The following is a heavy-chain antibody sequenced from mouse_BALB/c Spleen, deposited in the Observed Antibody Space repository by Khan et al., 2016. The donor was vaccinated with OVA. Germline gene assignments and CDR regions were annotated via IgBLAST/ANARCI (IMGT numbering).Heavy chain of an antibody. V-gene: IGHV1-4*01. D-gene: IGHD1-1*01. J-gene: IGHJ3*01. Sequence: QVQLQQSGAELVRPGASVKMSCKASGYSFTSYSIYWVRQRLGKALEWIGRINPNNNYTNYNQNFKDKATLIVDTSSTKVYMQLSSLTSEDSAVFDDVREESYEMADDWFAYWGQGTLVTVSA. CDR2: INPNNNYT. CDR3: VREESYEMADDWFAY. CDR1: GYSFTSYS.